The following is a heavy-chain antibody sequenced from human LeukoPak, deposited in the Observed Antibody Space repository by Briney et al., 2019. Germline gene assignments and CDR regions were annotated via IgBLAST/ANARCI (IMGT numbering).Heavy chain of an antibody. CDR2: ISAYNGNT. CDR3: PRDNGPGYGILTGYYRGFDY. D-gene: IGHD3-9*01. CDR1: GYTLTIYG. J-gene: IGHJ4*02. V-gene: IGHV1-18*01. Sequence: ASVTVSCTASGYTLTIYGISWVRQAPGQGLEWMGWISAYNGNTNYAQKLQGRVTITTDTSTSTAYMELRSLTSGDTAVFYCPRDNGPGYGILTGYYRGFDYWGQGTLVTVSS.